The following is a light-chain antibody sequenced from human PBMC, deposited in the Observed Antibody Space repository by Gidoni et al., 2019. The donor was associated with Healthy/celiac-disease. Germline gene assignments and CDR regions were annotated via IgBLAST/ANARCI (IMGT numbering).Light chain of an antibody. Sequence: DIQMTQSPSSLSASVGDRVNITCRASQSISSYLNWYQQKPGKATKLLIYAESSLQSGVPSRFSGSGYGTDFNITIRSLQPEDFATYYCQQSYSTPSNTFGQGTKLEIK. CDR1: QSISSY. V-gene: IGKV1-39*01. CDR2: AES. J-gene: IGKJ2*01. CDR3: QQSYSTPSNT.